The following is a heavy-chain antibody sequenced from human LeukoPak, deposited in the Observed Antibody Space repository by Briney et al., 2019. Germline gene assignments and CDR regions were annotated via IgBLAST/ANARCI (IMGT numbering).Heavy chain of an antibody. V-gene: IGHV3-23*01. Sequence: GGSLRLSCAASGFTFSSYAMSWVRQAPGKGLEWVSAISGRGGSTYYADSVKGRFTISRDNSKNTLYLQMNSLRAEDTAVYYCAKSPGPNGSGRTPYYYYGMDVWGQGTTVTVSS. CDR2: ISGRGGST. CDR3: AKSPGPNGSGRTPYYYYGMDV. CDR1: GFTFSSYA. D-gene: IGHD3-10*01. J-gene: IGHJ6*02.